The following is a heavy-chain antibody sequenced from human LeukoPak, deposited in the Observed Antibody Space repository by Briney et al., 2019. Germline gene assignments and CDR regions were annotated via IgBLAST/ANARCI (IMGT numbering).Heavy chain of an antibody. Sequence: LSLTCTVSGVSISSSNSYWGWIRQAPGKGLEWISYISNSGSTIYYADSVKGRFTISRDNAKNSLYLQMNSLRAEDTAVYYCARDNDSRDPPHFDYWGQGTLVTVSS. J-gene: IGHJ4*02. D-gene: IGHD3-16*01. CDR1: GVSISSSNSY. CDR3: ARDNDSRDPPHFDY. CDR2: ISNSGSTI. V-gene: IGHV3-11*01.